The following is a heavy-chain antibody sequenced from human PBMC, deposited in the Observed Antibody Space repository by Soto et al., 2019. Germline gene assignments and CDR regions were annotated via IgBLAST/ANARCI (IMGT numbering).Heavy chain of an antibody. J-gene: IGHJ5*02. D-gene: IGHD3-3*01. CDR2: INPNSGAT. CDR3: AKSIIRFLEWSYPFDP. CDR1: GYTFTGYY. V-gene: IGHV1-2*02. Sequence: QVQLVQSGAEVKKPGASVKVSCKSSGYTFTGYYLHWVRQAPGQRLEWKGWINPNSGATNYAENLQGRVTLTRDTSISTAYMELTRLTSEDTAVYYCAKSIIRFLEWSYPFDPWGQGTLVTVSS.